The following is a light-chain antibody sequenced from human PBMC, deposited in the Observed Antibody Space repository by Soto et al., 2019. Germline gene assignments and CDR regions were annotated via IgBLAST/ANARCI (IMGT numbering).Light chain of an antibody. Sequence: QSALTQPHSVSGSPGQSVTISCTGTSSDVGGYNYVSWYQQHPGKGPKLMIYDVTKRPSGVPDRFSASRSDNTASLTISGLQPEDEADYYCCSYADNTRWVFGGGTKLTVL. V-gene: IGLV2-11*01. CDR3: CSYADNTRWV. J-gene: IGLJ3*02. CDR2: DVT. CDR1: SSDVGGYNY.